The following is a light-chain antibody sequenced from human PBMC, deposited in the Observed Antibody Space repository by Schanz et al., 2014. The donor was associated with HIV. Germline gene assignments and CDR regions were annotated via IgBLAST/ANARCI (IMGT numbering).Light chain of an antibody. V-gene: IGKV3-11*01. Sequence: EVVVTQSPATLSLSPGERATFSCRASQSVGTSLAWYQQKRGQPPRLLIFDVSDRASGVSARFSGSGSGTDFTLTISRLEPEDFAVYYCQHYGDSRGTFGGGTKVDI. CDR2: DVS. J-gene: IGKJ4*02. CDR1: QSVGTS. CDR3: QHYGDSRGT.